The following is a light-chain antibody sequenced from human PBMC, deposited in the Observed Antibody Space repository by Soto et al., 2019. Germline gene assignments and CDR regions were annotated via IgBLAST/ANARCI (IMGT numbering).Light chain of an antibody. CDR1: QNVNSY. V-gene: IGKV3-11*01. CDR3: QQRRNWPLT. Sequence: EIVLTQSPATLSLSPGERATLSCRASQNVNSYLTWYQQKPGQAPRLLIYDVSTRATGIPARFSGSGSGTDFTLTISSLEPEDSAIYYCQQRRNWPLTFGGGTRVEIK. J-gene: IGKJ4*01. CDR2: DVS.